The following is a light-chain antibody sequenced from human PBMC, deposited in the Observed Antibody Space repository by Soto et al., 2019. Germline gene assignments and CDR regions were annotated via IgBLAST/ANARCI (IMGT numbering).Light chain of an antibody. CDR2: AAS. J-gene: IGKJ4*01. CDR3: QQSYGTPLT. CDR1: QSISNY. Sequence: DMEMTQSPSSLSASVGDRVTITCRASQSISNYLNWYQHKPGKVPKLLIYAASSLQSGVPTRFSGSGSGTDSTLTINSLQPEDFATYYCQQSYGTPLTFGGGTKIEIK. V-gene: IGKV1-39*01.